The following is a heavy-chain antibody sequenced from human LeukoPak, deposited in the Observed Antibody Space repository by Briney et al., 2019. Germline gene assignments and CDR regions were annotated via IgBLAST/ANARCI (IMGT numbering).Heavy chain of an antibody. V-gene: IGHV4-34*01. CDR1: GGSFSGYY. J-gene: IGHJ3*02. Sequence: SETLSLTCAVYGGSFSGYYWSWIRQPPGKGLEWIGEINHSGSTNYNPSLKSRVTVSVDTSRNQFSLKLSSVTAADTAVYYCARLYDWNYAFDIWGQGTMVTVSS. CDR3: ARLYDWNYAFDI. D-gene: IGHD1-7*01. CDR2: INHSGST.